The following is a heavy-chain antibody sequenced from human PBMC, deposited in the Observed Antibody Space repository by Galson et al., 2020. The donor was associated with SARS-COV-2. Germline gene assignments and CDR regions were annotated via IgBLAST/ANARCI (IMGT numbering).Heavy chain of an antibody. CDR2: ISWNSGSI. Sequence: GGSLRLSCAASGFTFDDYAMHWVRQAPGKGLEWVSGISWNSGSIGYADSVKGQFTISRDNAKNSLYLQMNSLRAEDTALYYCAKGYYDILTGYSAHWGQGTLVTVSS. J-gene: IGHJ4*02. V-gene: IGHV3-9*01. CDR1: GFTFDDYA. D-gene: IGHD3-9*01. CDR3: AKGYYDILTGYSAH.